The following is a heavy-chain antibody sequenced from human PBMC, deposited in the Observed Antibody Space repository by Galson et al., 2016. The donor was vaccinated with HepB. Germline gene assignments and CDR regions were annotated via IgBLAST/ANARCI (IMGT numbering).Heavy chain of an antibody. Sequence: TLSVTCTVSGGSLSSGGYSWSWIRQPPGKGLEWIGYIYYTGSAHFNPSLRSRVTLSVDTSKNQFSLKLTSLTAADTAVYYCARGGDSGDSGFDYWGQGTLVTVSS. CDR1: GGSLSSGGYS. J-gene: IGHJ4*02. CDR2: IYYTGSA. D-gene: IGHD1-14*01. CDR3: ARGGDSGDSGFDY. V-gene: IGHV4-30-2*01.